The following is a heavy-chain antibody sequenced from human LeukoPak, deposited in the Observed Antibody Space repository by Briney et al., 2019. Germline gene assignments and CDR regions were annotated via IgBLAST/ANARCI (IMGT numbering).Heavy chain of an antibody. CDR2: IFYSGST. V-gene: IGHV4-61*05. J-gene: IGHJ4*02. D-gene: IGHD1-26*01. CDR1: GGSISSSSYY. CDR3: ARGTSGSYFGLPRT. Sequence: KPSETLSLTCTVSGGSISSSSYYWSWIRQPPGKGLEWIGYIFYSGSTNYNPSLKSRVTISVDKSKTQFSLKLNSVTAADTAVYFCARGTSGSYFGLPRTWGQGTLVTVSS.